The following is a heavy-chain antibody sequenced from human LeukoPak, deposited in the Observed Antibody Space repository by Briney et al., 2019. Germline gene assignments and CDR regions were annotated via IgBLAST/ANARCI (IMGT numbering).Heavy chain of an antibody. CDR1: GFTFSSYA. Sequence: GGSLRLSCAASGFTFSSYAMSWVRQAPGKGLEWVSSISSSSSYIYYADSVKGRFTISRDNAKNSLYLQMNSLRAEDTAVYYCARGDDFWSGYWPFDYWGQGTLVTVSS. CDR2: ISSSSSYI. D-gene: IGHD3-3*01. V-gene: IGHV3-21*01. CDR3: ARGDDFWSGYWPFDY. J-gene: IGHJ4*02.